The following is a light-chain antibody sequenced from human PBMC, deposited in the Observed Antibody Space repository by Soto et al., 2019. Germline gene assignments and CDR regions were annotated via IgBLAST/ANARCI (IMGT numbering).Light chain of an antibody. CDR3: CSYAGDRTVV. Sequence: QSALTQPASVSGSPGQSITISCTGTSSDVGSYDIVSWYQQHPGKAPKFMIYDVNKRPSGVSNRFSGSKSGNTASRTISGLQAEDEAVYYCCSYAGDRTVVFGGGTQLTVL. CDR2: DVN. CDR1: SSDVGSYDI. V-gene: IGLV2-23*02. J-gene: IGLJ2*01.